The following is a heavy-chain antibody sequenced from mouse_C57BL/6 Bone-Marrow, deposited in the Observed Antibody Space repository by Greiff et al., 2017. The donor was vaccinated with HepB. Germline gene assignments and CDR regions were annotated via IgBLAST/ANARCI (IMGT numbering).Heavy chain of an antibody. Sequence: QFQLQQPGTELVKPGASVKLSCKASGYTFTSYWMHWVKQRPGQGLEWIGDIYPGSGSTNYNEKFKSKATLTVDTSSSTAYMQLSSLTSEDSAVYYCARTPYYGSSYGYWGQGTTLTVSS. V-gene: IGHV1-55*01. J-gene: IGHJ2*01. CDR1: GYTFTSYW. CDR2: IYPGSGST. D-gene: IGHD1-1*01. CDR3: ARTPYYGSSYGY.